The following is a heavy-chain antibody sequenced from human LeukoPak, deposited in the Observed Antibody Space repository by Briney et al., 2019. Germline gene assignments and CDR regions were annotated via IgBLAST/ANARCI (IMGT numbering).Heavy chain of an antibody. CDR3: ARLYVVVPAAMPRGYFDY. J-gene: IGHJ4*02. V-gene: IGHV1-18*01. Sequence: GASVKVSCKASGYTFTSYGFSWVRQAPGQGLEWMGWISAYNGKTNYAQKLQGRVTMTTDTSTSTAYMELRSLRSDDTAVYYCARLYVVVPAAMPRGYFDYCGQGTLVTVSS. CDR1: GYTFTSYG. D-gene: IGHD2-2*01. CDR2: ISAYNGKT.